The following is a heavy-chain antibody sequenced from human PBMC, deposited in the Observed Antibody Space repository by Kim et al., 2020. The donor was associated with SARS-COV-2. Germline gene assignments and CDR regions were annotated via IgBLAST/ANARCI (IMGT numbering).Heavy chain of an antibody. CDR3: ARDMLAYYDSSGYFAPFDY. V-gene: IGHV3-11*06. J-gene: IGHJ4*02. D-gene: IGHD3-22*01. Sequence: GRFTISRDNAKNSLYLQMNSLRAEDTAVYYCARDMLAYYDSSGYFAPFDYWGQGTLVTVSS.